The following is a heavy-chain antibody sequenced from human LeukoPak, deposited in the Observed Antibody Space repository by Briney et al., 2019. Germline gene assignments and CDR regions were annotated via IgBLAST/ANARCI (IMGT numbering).Heavy chain of an antibody. CDR3: ARGDYYDSSGYYPPLEY. Sequence: ASVKVSCKASGGTFSSYAISWVRQAPGQGLEWMGGIIPIFGTANYAQKFQGRVTITADKSTSTAYMELSSLRSDDTAVYYCARGDYYDSSGYYPPLEYWGQGTLVTVS. CDR1: GGTFSSYA. CDR2: IIPIFGTA. D-gene: IGHD3-22*01. V-gene: IGHV1-69*06. J-gene: IGHJ4*02.